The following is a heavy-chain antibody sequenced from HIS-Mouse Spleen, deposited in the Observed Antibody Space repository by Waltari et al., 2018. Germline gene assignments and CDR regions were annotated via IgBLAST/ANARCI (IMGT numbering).Heavy chain of an antibody. J-gene: IGHJ2*01. CDR3: AREIPYSSSWYDWYFDL. D-gene: IGHD6-13*01. CDR2: IYYSGST. CDR1: GGSLSSSRYY. V-gene: IGHV4-39*07. Sequence: QLQLQESGPGLLKPSETPALTCTGSGGSLSSSRYYCGCIRQPPGKGLEWIGSIYYSGSTYYNPSLKSRVTISVDTSKNQFSLKLSSVTAADTAVYYCAREIPYSSSWYDWYFDLWGRGTLVTVSS.